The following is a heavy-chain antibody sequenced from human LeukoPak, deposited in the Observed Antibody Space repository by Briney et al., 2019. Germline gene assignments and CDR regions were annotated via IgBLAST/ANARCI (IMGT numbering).Heavy chain of an antibody. Sequence: GSVTVSCKASGYTFTSYGISWVRQAPGQGLEWMGWISSYNGNTNYAQKLQGRVTMTTDTSTSTVYMELRSLRSDDAAVYYCARKRRDCYNYPDFDYWGQGTLVTVSS. CDR1: GYTFTSYG. D-gene: IGHD5-24*01. V-gene: IGHV1-18*01. J-gene: IGHJ4*02. CDR3: ARKRRDCYNYPDFDY. CDR2: ISSYNGNT.